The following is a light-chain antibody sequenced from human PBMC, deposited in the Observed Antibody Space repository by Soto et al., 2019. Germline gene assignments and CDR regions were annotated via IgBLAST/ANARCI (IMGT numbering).Light chain of an antibody. CDR1: QSVSSN. J-gene: IGKJ1*01. Sequence: EIVMTQSPATLSVSPGERATLSCRASQSVSSNLAWYQQKPGQAPRLLIYGASTRATGIPARFSGSGSGTEFTLTISSLQSEDFAVYYCQQYVTSSPRTFGQGTKVDIK. V-gene: IGKV3-15*01. CDR3: QQYVTSSPRT. CDR2: GAS.